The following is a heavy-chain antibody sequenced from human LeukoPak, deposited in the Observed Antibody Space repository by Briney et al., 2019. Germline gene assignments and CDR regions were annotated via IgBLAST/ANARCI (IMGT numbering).Heavy chain of an antibody. Sequence: GASVKVSCKASGSTFSSYAISWVRQAPGQGLEWMGGIIPIFGTANYAQKFQGRVTITADESTSTAYMELSSLRSEDTAVYYCASGEYYYDSSGGRVPYYFDYWGQGTLVTVSS. D-gene: IGHD3-22*01. J-gene: IGHJ4*02. V-gene: IGHV1-69*13. CDR2: IIPIFGTA. CDR3: ASGEYYYDSSGGRVPYYFDY. CDR1: GSTFSSYA.